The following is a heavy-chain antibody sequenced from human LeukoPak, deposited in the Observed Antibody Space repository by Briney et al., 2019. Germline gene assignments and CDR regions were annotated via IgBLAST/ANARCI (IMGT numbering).Heavy chain of an antibody. CDR2: IRYDGSNK. CDR3: AKGDTIFGVVISPMDV. V-gene: IGHV3-30*02. Sequence: PGGSLRLSCAASGFTFSSYGMHWVRQAPGKGLEWVAFIRYDGSNKYYADSVKGRFTISRDNSKNTLYLQMNSLRAEDTAVYYCAKGDTIFGVVISPMDVWGKGTTVTVSS. D-gene: IGHD3-3*01. CDR1: GFTFSSYG. J-gene: IGHJ6*03.